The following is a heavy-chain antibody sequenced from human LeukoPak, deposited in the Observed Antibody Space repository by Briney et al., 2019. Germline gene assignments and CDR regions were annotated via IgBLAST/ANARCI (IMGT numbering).Heavy chain of an antibody. CDR2: INEDGSVK. D-gene: IGHD5-12*01. V-gene: IGHV3-7*01. CDR3: ARDSAYNAFDI. Sequence: PGGSLRLSCAASGFTFSRSWMTWVRQASGEGLEWLGNINEDGSVKNYVGSVKGRFTISRDNAKNSLYLQMNSLDAEDTAVYFCARDSAYNAFDIWGQGTRVTVSS. CDR1: GFTFSRSW. J-gene: IGHJ3*02.